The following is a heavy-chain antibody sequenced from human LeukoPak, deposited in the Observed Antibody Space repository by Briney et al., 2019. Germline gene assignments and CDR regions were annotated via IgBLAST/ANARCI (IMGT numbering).Heavy chain of an antibody. D-gene: IGHD4/OR15-4a*01. CDR1: GFPFSTYA. CDR2: ISSNGVNT. CDR3: ARRAGAYSHPYDY. J-gene: IGHJ4*02. V-gene: IGHV3-64*01. Sequence: GGSLRLSCAASGFPFSTYAMHWVRQAPGEGLEYVSAISSNGVNTYYGNSVKGRFTISRDNSKNTLDLQMSSLRAEDTAVYYCARRAGAYSHPYDYWGQGTLVTVSS.